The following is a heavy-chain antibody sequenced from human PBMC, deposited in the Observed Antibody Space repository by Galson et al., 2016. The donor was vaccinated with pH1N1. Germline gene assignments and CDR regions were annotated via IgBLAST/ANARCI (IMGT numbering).Heavy chain of an antibody. CDR2: INIDGSTT. Sequence: SLRLSCAASGFTFSDYWMHWVRQAPGKGPVWVSHINIDGSTTVYADSVKGRFTISRDNGRNTLYLQMNSLRAEDTAVYYCVRPRATALAYGFHPWGQGTLVTVSS. J-gene: IGHJ5*02. D-gene: IGHD4-17*01. V-gene: IGHV3-74*01. CDR3: VRPRATALAYGFHP. CDR1: GFTFSDYW.